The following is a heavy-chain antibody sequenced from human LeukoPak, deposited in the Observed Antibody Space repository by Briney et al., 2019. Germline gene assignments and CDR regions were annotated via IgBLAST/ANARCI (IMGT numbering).Heavy chain of an antibody. CDR3: AREYSAFDY. CDR1: GDPITTSSDY. D-gene: IGHD5-12*01. J-gene: IGHJ4*02. V-gene: IGHV4-61*08. CDR2: IYYSGST. Sequence: SNTLSLTCTVSGDPITTSSDYKWTWIRHTTRKGLEWIGCIYYSGSTNYNPSLQSRVTISVDTSNNQFSLRLTSVTAADTAVYYCAREYSAFDYWGQGALVTVSS.